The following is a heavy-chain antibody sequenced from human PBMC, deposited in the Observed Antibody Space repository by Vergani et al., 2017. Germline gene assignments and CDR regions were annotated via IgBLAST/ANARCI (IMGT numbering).Heavy chain of an antibody. V-gene: IGHV2-5*04. CDR2: IYWNDDQ. CDR1: GFSLNTRGVS. CDR3: LYRKDECVTTGCFYPFYYYYCIDV. Sequence: QITLKESGPTLVKPTQTLTLTCTFSGFSLNTRGVSVAWIRQPPGKALDWLALIYWNDDQHYSPSLDNRVTITKDTSKNQVVLTMTNMDYVDTGTYYCLYRKDECVTTGCFYPFYYYYCIDVWGKGTTVTVSS. J-gene: IGHJ6*03. D-gene: IGHD4-11*01.